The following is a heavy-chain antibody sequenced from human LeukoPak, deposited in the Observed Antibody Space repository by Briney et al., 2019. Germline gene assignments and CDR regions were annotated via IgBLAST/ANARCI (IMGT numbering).Heavy chain of an antibody. CDR2: INPSGGST. J-gene: IGHJ4*02. CDR3: ATDLGDSSGLALFDY. CDR1: GYTFTSYY. V-gene: IGHV1-46*01. D-gene: IGHD3-22*01. Sequence: ASVKVSCKASGYTFTSYYMHWVRQAPGQGLEWMGIINPSGGSTSYAQKFQGRVTMTRDMSTSTVYMELSSLRSEDTAVYYCATDLGDSSGLALFDYWGQGTLVTVSS.